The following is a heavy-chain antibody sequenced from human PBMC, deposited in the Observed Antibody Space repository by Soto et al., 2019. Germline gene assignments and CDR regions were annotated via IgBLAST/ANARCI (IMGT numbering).Heavy chain of an antibody. Sequence: QVQLVESGGGLVKPGGSLRLCCAASGFTFSDYYMSWIRQAPGKGLEWVSYISGSGSTIYYADSVKGRFTISRDNAKNSLHLQMNSLRAEDTAVYYWASGVAASHFYYYYMDVWGKGTTVTVSS. D-gene: IGHD2-15*01. V-gene: IGHV3-11*01. CDR1: GFTFSDYY. CDR3: ASGVAASHFYYYYMDV. CDR2: ISGSGSTI. J-gene: IGHJ6*03.